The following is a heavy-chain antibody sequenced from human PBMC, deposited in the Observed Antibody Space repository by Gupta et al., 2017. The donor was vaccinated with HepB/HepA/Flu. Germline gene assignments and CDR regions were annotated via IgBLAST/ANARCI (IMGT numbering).Heavy chain of an antibody. CDR2: IKQDGSEK. D-gene: IGHD3-3*01. CDR1: GFTFSSYW. CDR3: ASQPLTLWSGYSSLGMDV. Sequence: EVQLVESGGGLVQPGGSLRLSCAASGFTFSSYWMSWVRQAPGKGLEWVANIKQDGSEKYYVDSVKGRFTISRDNAKNSLYLQMNSLRAEDTAVYYCASQPLTLWSGYSSLGMDVWGQGTTVTVSS. J-gene: IGHJ6*02. V-gene: IGHV3-7*01.